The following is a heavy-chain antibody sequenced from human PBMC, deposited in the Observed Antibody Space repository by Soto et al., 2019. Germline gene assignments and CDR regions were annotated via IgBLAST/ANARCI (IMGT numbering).Heavy chain of an antibody. D-gene: IGHD2-2*01. J-gene: IGHJ6*02. Sequence: SETHSLPSTVSWGNIGSSSYYRGWIRQPPGKGLEWIGSIYYSENTYYNPSLKSRVTISVDTSKNQFSLKLSSVTAADTAVYYCAKLAGYCSGNSCHGDYAMDVWGQGTTVTVSS. CDR1: WGNIGSSSYY. CDR3: AKLAGYCSGNSCHGDYAMDV. CDR2: IYYSENT. V-gene: IGHV4-39*01.